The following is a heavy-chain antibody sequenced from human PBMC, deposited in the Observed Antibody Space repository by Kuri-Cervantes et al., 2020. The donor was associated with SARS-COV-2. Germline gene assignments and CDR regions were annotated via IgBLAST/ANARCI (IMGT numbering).Heavy chain of an antibody. Sequence: GGSLRLSCVASGFNFSTTDMNWVRQAPGKGLEWVSSISSSSSYIYYADSVKGRFTISRDNAKNSLYLQMNSLRAEDTAVYYCAVDFWSGYSLRIGGAPGYGMDVWGQGTTVTVSS. CDR2: ISSSSSYI. D-gene: IGHD3-3*01. V-gene: IGHV3-21*01. J-gene: IGHJ6*02. CDR3: AVDFWSGYSLRIGGAPGYGMDV. CDR1: GFNFSTTD.